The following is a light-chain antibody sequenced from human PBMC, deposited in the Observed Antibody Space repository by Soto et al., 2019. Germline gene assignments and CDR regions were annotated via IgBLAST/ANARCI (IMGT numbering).Light chain of an antibody. V-gene: IGKV3-15*01. CDR3: HQYNNWPPWT. CDR1: QSVSSN. J-gene: IGKJ1*01. Sequence: EIVLTQSPGTLSLSPGERATLSCRASQSVSSNLAWYQQKPGQAPRLLIYGASTRATGIPARFSGSGSGTEFTPTISSLQSEDYAVYYCHQYNNWPPWTFGQGTKVDIK. CDR2: GAS.